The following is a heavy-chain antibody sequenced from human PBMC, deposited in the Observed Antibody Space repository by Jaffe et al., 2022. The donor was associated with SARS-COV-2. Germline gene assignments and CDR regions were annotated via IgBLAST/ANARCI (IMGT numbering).Heavy chain of an antibody. D-gene: IGHD3-10*01. V-gene: IGHV3-20*01. Sequence: EVQLVESGGGVVRPGGSLRLSCAASGFIFDDYGMSWVRQAPGKGLEWVSGINWNGDSTGYADSVKGRFTISRDNAKNSLYLHMNSLRAEDTALYHCAREYDSGSYYKGPADYWGQGTLVTVSS. CDR1: GFIFDDYG. CDR3: AREYDSGSYYKGPADY. CDR2: INWNGDST. J-gene: IGHJ4*02.